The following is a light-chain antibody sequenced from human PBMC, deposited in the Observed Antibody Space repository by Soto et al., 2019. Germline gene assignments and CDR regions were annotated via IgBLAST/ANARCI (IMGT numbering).Light chain of an antibody. V-gene: IGKV2-30*02. Sequence: DVVMTQSPLSLPVTLGQPASISCRSSQSLIHSEGNTYLNWFQQRPGQSPRRLIYKVSNGDSGVPDRFSGSGSGTDFTLKISRVEAEDVGAYYCMQGTHWPPTFGQGTKVDIK. CDR3: MQGTHWPPT. CDR2: KVS. CDR1: QSLIHSEGNTY. J-gene: IGKJ1*01.